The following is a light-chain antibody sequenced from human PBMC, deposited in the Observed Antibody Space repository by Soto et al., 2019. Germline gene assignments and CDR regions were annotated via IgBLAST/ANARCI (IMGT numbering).Light chain of an antibody. CDR3: KQYNGWPWT. Sequence: EIVSTQSPATLSVSAGGTVTLSCRASQSVSSSYLAWYQQKPGQAPRLLMYGASTRATDIQARFSGSGSGTEFTLTITGLQSEDFAVYYCKQYNGWPWTFGLGTKVDNK. J-gene: IGKJ1*01. V-gene: IGKV3-15*01. CDR1: QSVSSSY. CDR2: GAS.